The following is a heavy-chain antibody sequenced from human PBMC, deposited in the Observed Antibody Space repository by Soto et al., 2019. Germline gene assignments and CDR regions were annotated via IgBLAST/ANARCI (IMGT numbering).Heavy chain of an antibody. V-gene: IGHV3-33*01. D-gene: IGHD4-17*01. CDR3: ARDFRVRGGDPINYYYYYMDV. CDR1: GFTFSSYG. J-gene: IGHJ6*03. CDR2: IWYDGSNK. Sequence: GGSLRLSCAASGFTFSSYGMHWVRQAPGKGLEWVAVIWYDGSNKYYADSVKGRFTISRDNSKNTLYLQMNSLRAEDTAVYYCARDFRVRGGDPINYYYYYMDVWGKGTTVTVSS.